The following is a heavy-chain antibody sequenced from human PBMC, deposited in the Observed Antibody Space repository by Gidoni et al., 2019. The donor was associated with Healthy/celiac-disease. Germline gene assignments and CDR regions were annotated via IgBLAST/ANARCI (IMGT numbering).Heavy chain of an antibody. J-gene: IGHJ4*02. D-gene: IGHD3-16*01. V-gene: IGHV4-39*01. CDR3: ARQVFYGEYVGGHDY. CDR1: GGSISNSSYY. Sequence: QLQLQGSGPGLVKPSETLSLTCTFSGGSISNSSYYWGWIRQPPGKGLEWIGSIYYSGSTYYNPSLKSRVTISVDASKNQFSLKLSSVTAADTAVYYCARQVFYGEYVGGHDYWGQGTRVTVSS. CDR2: IYYSGST.